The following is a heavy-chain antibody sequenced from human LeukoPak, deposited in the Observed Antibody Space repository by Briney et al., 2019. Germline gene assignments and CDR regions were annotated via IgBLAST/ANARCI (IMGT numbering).Heavy chain of an antibody. Sequence: ASVKVSCKASGYTFTSYDINWVRQATGQGLEWMGWMNPNSGNTGYAQKFQGRVTMTRNTSIGTAYMELSSLRSEDTAVYYCARDYSSSPGGWFDPWGQGTLVTVSS. CDR1: GYTFTSYD. CDR3: ARDYSSSPGGWFDP. D-gene: IGHD6-6*01. CDR2: MNPNSGNT. J-gene: IGHJ5*02. V-gene: IGHV1-8*01.